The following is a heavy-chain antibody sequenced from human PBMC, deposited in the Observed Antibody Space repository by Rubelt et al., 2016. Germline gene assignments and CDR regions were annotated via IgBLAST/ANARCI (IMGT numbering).Heavy chain of an antibody. CDR2: INPSGGST. J-gene: IGHJ4*02. CDR3: ARGLDDYGDLHKDH. V-gene: IGHV1-46*01. Sequence: QVQLVQSGAEVKKPGASVKVSCKVSGYILTELSIHWVRQAPGQGLEWMGIINPSGGSTSYAQKFKGRVTMTRDTSTSTVYMELSSLRSEDTAVYYCARGLDDYGDLHKDHWGQGTLVTVSS. D-gene: IGHD4-17*01. CDR1: GYILTELS.